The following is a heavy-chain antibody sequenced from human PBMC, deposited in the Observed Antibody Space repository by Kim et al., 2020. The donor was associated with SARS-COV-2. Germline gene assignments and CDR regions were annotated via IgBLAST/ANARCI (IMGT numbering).Heavy chain of an antibody. CDR2: ISSSSSYI. V-gene: IGHV3-21*01. D-gene: IGHD3-9*01. Sequence: GGSLRLSCAASGFTFSSYSMNWVRQAPGKGLEWVSSISSSSSYIYYADSVKGRFTISRDNAKNSLYLQMNSLRAEDTAVYYCASEYFEMEKLLDYWGQGTLVTVSS. CDR1: GFTFSSYS. J-gene: IGHJ4*02. CDR3: ASEYFEMEKLLDY.